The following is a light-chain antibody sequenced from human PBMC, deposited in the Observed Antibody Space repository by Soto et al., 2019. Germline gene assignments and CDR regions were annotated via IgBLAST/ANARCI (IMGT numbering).Light chain of an antibody. J-gene: IGLJ2*01. Sequence: QSALTQPASVSGSPGQSITISCTGTSSDVGGHNYVSWYQQHPGTAPKLMIYEVTNRPSGVSNRFSGSKSGNTASLTISGLQAEDEADYYCSSYTSSTTRDVVFGGGTKLTVL. CDR2: EVT. V-gene: IGLV2-14*01. CDR3: SSYTSSTTRDVV. CDR1: SSDVGGHNY.